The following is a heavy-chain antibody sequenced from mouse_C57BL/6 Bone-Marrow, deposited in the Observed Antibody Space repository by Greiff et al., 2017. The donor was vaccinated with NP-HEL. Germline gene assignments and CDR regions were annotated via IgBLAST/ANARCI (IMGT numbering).Heavy chain of an antibody. D-gene: IGHD1-1*01. Sequence: VQLQESGSELRSPGSSVKLSCKDFDSEVFPLAYMSWVRQQPGHGFEWIGGILPSIGRTIYGETFEDKATLAADTLSNTAYLELNRLTSEDSAIYYFARGITTVDVYCDYGGQGTTLTVSA. CDR2: ILPSIGRT. CDR1: DSEVFPLAY. V-gene: IGHV15-2*01. CDR3: ARGITTVDVYCDY. J-gene: IGHJ2*01.